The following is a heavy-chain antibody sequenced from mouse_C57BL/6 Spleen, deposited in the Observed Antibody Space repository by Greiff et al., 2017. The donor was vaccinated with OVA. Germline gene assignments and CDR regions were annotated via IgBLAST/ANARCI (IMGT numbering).Heavy chain of an antibody. V-gene: IGHV1-82*01. CDR1: GYAFSSSW. J-gene: IGHJ2*01. CDR3: ARWGGYDENYFDY. Sequence: VQRVESGPELVKPGASVKISCKASGYAFSSSWMNWVKQRPGKGLEWIGRIYPGDGDTNYNGKFKGKATLTADKSSSTAYMQLSSLTSEDSAVYFCARWGGYDENYFDYWGQGTTLTVSS. D-gene: IGHD2-2*01. CDR2: IYPGDGDT.